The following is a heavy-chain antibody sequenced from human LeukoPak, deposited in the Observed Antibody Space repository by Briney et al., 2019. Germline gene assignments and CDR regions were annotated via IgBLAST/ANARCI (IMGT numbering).Heavy chain of an antibody. V-gene: IGHV3-21*01. J-gene: IGHJ1*01. Sequence: GGSLRLSCAASGFTFSSYSMNWVRQAPGEGLKWVSSISSSSSYIYYADSVKGRFTISRDNAKNSLYLQMNSLRAEDTAVYYCASQGAHLQHWGQGTLVTVSS. D-gene: IGHD3-16*01. CDR2: ISSSSSYI. CDR3: ASQGAHLQH. CDR1: GFTFSSYS.